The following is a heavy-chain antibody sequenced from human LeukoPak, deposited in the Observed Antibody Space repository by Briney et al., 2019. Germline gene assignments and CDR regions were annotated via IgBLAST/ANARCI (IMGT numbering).Heavy chain of an antibody. CDR3: ASEGPLPAANDY. D-gene: IGHD2-2*01. CDR2: IIPIFGTA. V-gene: IGHV1-69*13. CDR1: GGTLTRNF. J-gene: IGHJ4*02. Sequence: ASVKVSCKASGGTLTRNFISWVRQAPGQGLEWMGGIIPIFGTANYAQKLQGRVTITADESTSTAYMELSSLRSEDTAVYYCASEGPLPAANDYWGQGTLVTVSS.